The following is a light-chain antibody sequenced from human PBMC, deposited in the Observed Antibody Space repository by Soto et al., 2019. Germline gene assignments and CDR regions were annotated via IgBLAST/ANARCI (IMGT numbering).Light chain of an antibody. CDR1: QSVSSSY. Sequence: EIVLTQSPGTLSLSPGERATLSCRASQSVSSSYLAWYQQKPGQAPRLLIYGASSRATGIPDRFSGSGSGTDFNLNISRLEPEDFAVYYCQKYGSSPPWTFGQGTKVEIK. J-gene: IGKJ1*01. CDR3: QKYGSSPPWT. V-gene: IGKV3-20*01. CDR2: GAS.